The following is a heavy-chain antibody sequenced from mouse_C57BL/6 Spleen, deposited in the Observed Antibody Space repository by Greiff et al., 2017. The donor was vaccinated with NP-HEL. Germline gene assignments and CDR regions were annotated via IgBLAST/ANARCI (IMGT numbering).Heavy chain of an antibody. Sequence: VKLQESGAELARPGASVKLSCKASGYTFTSYGISWVKQRTGQGLEWIGEIYPRSGNTYYNEKFKGKATLTADKSSSTAYMELRSLTSEDSAVYFCARAGEVATDYWGQGTSVTVSS. CDR3: ARAGEVATDY. CDR2: IYPRSGNT. CDR1: GYTFTSYG. V-gene: IGHV1-81*01. J-gene: IGHJ4*01.